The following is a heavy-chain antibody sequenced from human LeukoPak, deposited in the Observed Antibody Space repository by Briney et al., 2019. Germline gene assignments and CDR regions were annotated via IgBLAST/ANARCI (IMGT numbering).Heavy chain of an antibody. J-gene: IGHJ4*02. CDR1: GFTFSSYA. CDR3: AKNIAVAGTNFDY. V-gene: IGHV3-23*01. CDR2: ISGSGGST. Sequence: GGSLRLSCAASGFTFSSYAMSWVRQAPRKGLEWVSAISGSGGSTYYADSVKGRFTISRDNSKNTLCLQMNSLRAEDTAVYYCAKNIAVAGTNFDYWGQGTLVTVSS. D-gene: IGHD6-19*01.